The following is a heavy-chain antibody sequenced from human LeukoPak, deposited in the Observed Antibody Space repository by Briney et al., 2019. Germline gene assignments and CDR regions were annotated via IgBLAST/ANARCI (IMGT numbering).Heavy chain of an antibody. V-gene: IGHV3-66*01. CDR3: ARDPTTDAFDL. CDR1: GFTVSSNY. Sequence: GGSLRLSRAASGFTVSSNYMSWVHQAPGKGLEWVSVIYSGGSTYYADSVKGRFTISRDNSKNTLFLQMNSLRAEDTAVYYCARDPTTDAFDLWGQGTLVTVSS. D-gene: IGHD4-17*01. CDR2: IYSGGST. J-gene: IGHJ3*01.